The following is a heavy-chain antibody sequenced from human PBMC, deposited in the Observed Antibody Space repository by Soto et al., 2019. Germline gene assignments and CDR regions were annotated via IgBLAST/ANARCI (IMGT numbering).Heavy chain of an antibody. D-gene: IGHD5-18*01. CDR3: ARSIQLWFEGRLNYYYYYGMDV. CDR1: GGSISSGDYY. Sequence: SETLSLTCTVSGGSISSGDYYWSWIRQPPGKGLEWIGYIYYSGSTYYNPSLKSRVTISVDTSKNQFSLKLSSVTAADTAVYYCARSIQLWFEGRLNYYYYYGMDVWGQGTTVTVSS. V-gene: IGHV4-30-4*01. J-gene: IGHJ6*02. CDR2: IYYSGST.